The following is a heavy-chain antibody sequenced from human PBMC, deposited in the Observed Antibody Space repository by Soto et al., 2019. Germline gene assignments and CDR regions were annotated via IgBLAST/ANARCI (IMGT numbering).Heavy chain of an antibody. J-gene: IGHJ1*01. V-gene: IGHV3-48*02. CDR1: GFTFNTYS. CDR2: ISSGGSTT. Sequence: GGSLRLSCAASGFTFNTYSMNWVRQAPGKGLEWVSYISSGGSTTYYADSVKGRFTISRDNAKNSLYLQMNSLRDEDTAGYSCAADFASGYYYVYWRLGSLVIGSS. CDR3: AADFASGYYYVY. D-gene: IGHD3-3*01.